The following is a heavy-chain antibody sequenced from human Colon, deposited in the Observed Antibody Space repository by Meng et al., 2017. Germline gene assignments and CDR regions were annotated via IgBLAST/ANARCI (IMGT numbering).Heavy chain of an antibody. V-gene: IGHV4-61*01. CDR3: AVGPWELDY. J-gene: IGHJ4*02. CDR1: GGSVSSGSHY. Sequence: QVQLPESGPGLVRPSETLSLTCHVSGGSVSSGSHYWSWLRQPPGKGLEFIAYVDYYWNINYNPSLKSRATVSIDTSKAQFSLKVTSVTAADTAAYYCAVGPWELDYWGQGILVTVSS. CDR2: VDYYWNI. D-gene: IGHD1-26*01.